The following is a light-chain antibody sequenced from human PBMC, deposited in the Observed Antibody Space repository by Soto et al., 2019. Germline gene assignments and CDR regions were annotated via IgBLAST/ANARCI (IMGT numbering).Light chain of an antibody. CDR3: CSYASSVSRYV. J-gene: IGLJ2*01. Sequence: QSVLTQPASVSGSPGQSITISCTGTSSDVGSYNLVSWYQQHPGKAPKLMIYEVSKRPSGVSNRFSGSKSGNTASLTISGLQAEDEADYYCCSYASSVSRYVFGGG. V-gene: IGLV2-23*02. CDR2: EVS. CDR1: SSDVGSYNL.